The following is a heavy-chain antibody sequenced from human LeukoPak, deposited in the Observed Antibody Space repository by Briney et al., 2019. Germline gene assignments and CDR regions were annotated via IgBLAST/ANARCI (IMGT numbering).Heavy chain of an antibody. CDR2: IKQDGSEK. CDR1: GFTFSSYG. CDR3: ARDRSGSL. Sequence: GGSPRLSCAASGFTFSSYGMHWVRQAPGKGLEWVANIKQDGSEKYYVDSVKGRFTISRDNAKNSLYLQMNSLRAEDTAVYYCARDRSGSLWGQGTLVTVSS. V-gene: IGHV3-7*01. D-gene: IGHD1-26*01. J-gene: IGHJ4*02.